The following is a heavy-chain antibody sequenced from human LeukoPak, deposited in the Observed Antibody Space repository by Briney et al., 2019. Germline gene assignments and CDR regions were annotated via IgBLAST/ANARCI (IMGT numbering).Heavy chain of an antibody. CDR1: GFTFSSYS. V-gene: IGHV3-21*04. CDR3: AKDQGSHRESDY. CDR2: ISGTSSHI. Sequence: GGSLRLSCAASGFTFSSYSMNWVRQAPGKGLEWVSSISGTSSHIYYADSMKGRFTISRDNAKNSLYLQMNSLRVEDTAIYYCAKDQGSHRESDYWGQGTLVTVSS. J-gene: IGHJ4*02. D-gene: IGHD3-16*02.